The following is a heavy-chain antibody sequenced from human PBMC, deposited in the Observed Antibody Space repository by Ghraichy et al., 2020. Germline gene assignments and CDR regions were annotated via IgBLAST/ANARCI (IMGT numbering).Heavy chain of an antibody. CDR1: GFTFSSYW. J-gene: IGHJ5*02. D-gene: IGHD6-13*01. V-gene: IGHV3-74*01. Sequence: GGSLRLSCAASGFTFSSYWMHWVRQAPGKGLVWVSRINSDGSSTTYADSVKGRFTISRDNAKNTLYLQMNSLRAEDTALYYCARGIAGSGTWWFDPWGQGTLVTVSS. CDR2: INSDGSST. CDR3: ARGIAGSGTWWFDP.